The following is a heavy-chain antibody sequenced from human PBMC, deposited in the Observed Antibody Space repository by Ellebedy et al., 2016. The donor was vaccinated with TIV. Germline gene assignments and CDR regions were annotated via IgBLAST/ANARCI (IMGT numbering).Heavy chain of an antibody. D-gene: IGHD1-1*01. CDR3: ARTTAFDV. J-gene: IGHJ3*01. Sequence: SETLSLTXTVSGGSISSGGYSWSWIRQHPGKGLEWIGYIYYSGSTYSNPSLKSRVSISVDTSKNQFSLKLSSVTAADTAVYYCARTTAFDVWGQGTMVTVSS. CDR1: GGSISSGGYS. CDR2: IYYSGST. V-gene: IGHV4-31*03.